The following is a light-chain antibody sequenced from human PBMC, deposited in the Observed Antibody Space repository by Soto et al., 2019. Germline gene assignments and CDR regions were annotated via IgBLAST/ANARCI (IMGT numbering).Light chain of an antibody. Sequence: DIQMTQSQSSLSASVGDRVTVTCRASQRIDNYLNWYQHKPGKAPELLIYAASSLQSGVPSRFSGRGSGTDFTLTIHSLQPEDFATYDCQQSYSSPRTFGPGTKVDIK. CDR2: AAS. CDR1: QRIDNY. V-gene: IGKV1-39*01. J-gene: IGKJ3*01. CDR3: QQSYSSPRT.